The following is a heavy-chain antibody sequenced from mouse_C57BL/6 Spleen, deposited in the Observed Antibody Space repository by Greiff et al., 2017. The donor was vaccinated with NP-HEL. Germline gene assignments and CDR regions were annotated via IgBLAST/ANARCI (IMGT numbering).Heavy chain of an antibody. D-gene: IGHD2-5*01. CDR2: ISDGGSYT. V-gene: IGHV5-4*01. Sequence: DVMLVESGGGLVKPGGSLKLSCAASGFTFSSYAMSWVRQTPEKRLEWVATISDGGSYTYYPDNVKGRFTISRDNAKNNLYLQMSHLKSEDTAMYYCARDLAIVTSYWYFDVWGTGTTVTVSS. J-gene: IGHJ1*03. CDR1: GFTFSSYA. CDR3: ARDLAIVTSYWYFDV.